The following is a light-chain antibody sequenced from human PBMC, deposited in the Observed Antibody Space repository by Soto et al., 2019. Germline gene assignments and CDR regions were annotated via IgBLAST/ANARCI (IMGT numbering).Light chain of an antibody. Sequence: QSVLTQPPSASGTPGPRGTFSCSGSISNIGDNDVFWYQQLPGTSPKLLIYRNYERPSGVPDRFSGSKSGTSASLAISGLRSEDEADYYCAVWDDSLSGVVFGGGTKLTVL. CDR2: RNY. CDR3: AVWDDSLSGVV. J-gene: IGLJ2*01. CDR1: ISNIGDND. V-gene: IGLV1-47*01.